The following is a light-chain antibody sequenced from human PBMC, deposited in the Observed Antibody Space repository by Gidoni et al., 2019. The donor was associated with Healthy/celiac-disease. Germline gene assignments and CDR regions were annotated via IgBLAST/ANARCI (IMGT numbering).Light chain of an antibody. J-gene: IGKJ1*01. Sequence: IHLTQSPSTLSASVGDRVTITFRASQGISSWLAWYHQKPGKSPKLLIYDASSLESGVPSRFSGSGSGTEFTLTISSLQPDEFATYYCQQYNSYPWTFGQGTKVEIK. CDR1: QGISSW. CDR2: DAS. CDR3: QQYNSYPWT. V-gene: IGKV1-5*01.